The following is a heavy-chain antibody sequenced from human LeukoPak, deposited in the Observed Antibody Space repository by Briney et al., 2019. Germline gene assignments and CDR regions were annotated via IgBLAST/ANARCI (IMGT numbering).Heavy chain of an antibody. D-gene: IGHD2-21*02. J-gene: IGHJ4*02. CDR2: INPNSGGT. CDR1: GYTFTGYY. V-gene: IGHV1-2*02. Sequence: GASVKVSCKASGYTFTGYYMHWVRQAPGQGLEWMGWINPNSGGTNYAQKFQGRVTMTRDTSISTAYMELSRLRSDDTAVYYCARVRGTHDPSVTATQYYFDYWGQGTLVTVSS. CDR3: ARVRGTHDPSVTATQYYFDY.